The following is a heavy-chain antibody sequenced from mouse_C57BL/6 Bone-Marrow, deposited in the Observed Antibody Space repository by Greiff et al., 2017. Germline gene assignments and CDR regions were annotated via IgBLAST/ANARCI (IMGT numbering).Heavy chain of an antibody. CDR2: INPYNGGT. J-gene: IGHJ1*03. V-gene: IGHV1-19*01. Sequence: EVKLVESGPVLVKPGASVKMSCKASGYTFTDYYMNWVKQSHGKSLEWIGVINPYNGGTSYNQKFKGKATLTVDKSSSTAYMELNSLTSEDSAVYYCAREYHYVSFYWYCDVWGTVTTVTVSS. CDR3: AREYHYVSFYWYCDV. D-gene: IGHD1-1*01. CDR1: GYTFTDYY.